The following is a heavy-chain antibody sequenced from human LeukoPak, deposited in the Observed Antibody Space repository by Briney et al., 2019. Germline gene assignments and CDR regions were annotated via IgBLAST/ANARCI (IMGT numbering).Heavy chain of an antibody. CDR2: IYSGGST. V-gene: IGHV3-53*01. Sequence: AGGSLRLSCAASGFTVGSNYMSWVRQAPGKGLEWVSVIYSGGSTYYADSVKGRFTISRDNSKNTLYLQMNSLRAEDTAVYYCARDLTSVGATGYWGQGTLVTVSS. J-gene: IGHJ4*02. D-gene: IGHD1-26*01. CDR1: GFTVGSNY. CDR3: ARDLTSVGATGY.